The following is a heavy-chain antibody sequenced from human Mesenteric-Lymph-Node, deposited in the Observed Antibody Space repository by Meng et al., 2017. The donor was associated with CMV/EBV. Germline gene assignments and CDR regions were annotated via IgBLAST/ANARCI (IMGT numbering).Heavy chain of an antibody. CDR2: VNPNSGGT. V-gene: IGHV1-2*02. CDR1: GGTFSSYA. D-gene: IGHD3-3*02. Sequence: ASVKVSCKASGGTFSSYAISWVRQAPGQGLEWMGWVNPNSGGTKYAQKFQGRVTMTRDTSISSAYMEVSSLRSDDTAVYYCARSPFTDALDIWGQGTMVTVSS. CDR3: ARSPFTDALDI. J-gene: IGHJ3*02.